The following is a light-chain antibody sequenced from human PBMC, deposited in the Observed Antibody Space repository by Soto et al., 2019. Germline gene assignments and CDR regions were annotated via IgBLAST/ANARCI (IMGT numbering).Light chain of an antibody. V-gene: IGKV1-39*01. CDR2: AAS. CDR3: QQYYSYQIT. J-gene: IGKJ5*01. Sequence: DIQVTQSPSTLSASVVDRVTITCRASQSISSYLNWYQQKPGKAPKLLIYAASSLQSGVPSRFSGSGSGTDFTLTISCLQSEDFATYYCQQYYSYQITFGQGTRLEIK. CDR1: QSISSY.